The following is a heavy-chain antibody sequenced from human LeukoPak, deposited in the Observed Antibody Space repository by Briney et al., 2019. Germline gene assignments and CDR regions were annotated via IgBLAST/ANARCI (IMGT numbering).Heavy chain of an antibody. J-gene: IGHJ4*02. CDR3: ARVTSSGWYYFDY. CDR2: IKQDGSKK. Sequence: GGSLRLSCVASGFPFSSYWMTWVRRAPGKGLEWVANIKQDGSKKSYVDSVKGRFTISRDNSKNTLYLQMNSLRAEDTAVYYCARVTSSGWYYFDYWGQGTLVTVSS. CDR1: GFPFSSYW. D-gene: IGHD6-19*01. V-gene: IGHV3-7*03.